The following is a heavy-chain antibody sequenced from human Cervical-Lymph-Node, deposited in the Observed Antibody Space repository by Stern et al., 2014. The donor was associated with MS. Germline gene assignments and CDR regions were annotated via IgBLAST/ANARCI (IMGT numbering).Heavy chain of an antibody. CDR3: ASDSSGLGYFDY. Sequence: QLQLQESGPGLVKPSQTLSLTCTVSGGSISSGSYYWSWIRQPAGKGLEWIGRIYTSGSTNYNPSLKSRVTISVDTSKNQFSLKRSFVTAADTAVYYCASDSSGLGYFDYWGQGTLVTVSS. J-gene: IGHJ4*02. V-gene: IGHV4-61*02. CDR2: IYTSGST. CDR1: GGSISSGSYY. D-gene: IGHD3-22*01.